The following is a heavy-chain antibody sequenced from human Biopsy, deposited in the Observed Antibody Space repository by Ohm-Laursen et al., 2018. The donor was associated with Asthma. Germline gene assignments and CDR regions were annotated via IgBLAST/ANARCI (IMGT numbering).Heavy chain of an antibody. J-gene: IGHJ4*01. V-gene: IGHV3-21*01. CDR2: ISSLSRYK. CDR1: GFTFSSYG. CDR3: ARDFTIGSGSPFHF. D-gene: IGHD3-10*01. Sequence: SLRLSCSASGFTFSSYGMYWVRQAPGKGLEWVSSISSLSRYKYYSDSLRGRVTISRDNAKSSLHLQMSSLRAEDTAVYFCARDFTIGSGSPFHFWGPGTLVTVSS.